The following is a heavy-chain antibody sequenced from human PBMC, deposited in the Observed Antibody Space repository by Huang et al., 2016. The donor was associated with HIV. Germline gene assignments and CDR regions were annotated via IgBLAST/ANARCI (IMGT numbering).Heavy chain of an antibody. CDR1: GGSISSYY. V-gene: IGHV4-4*07. J-gene: IGHJ5*02. CDR2: LYTSGST. D-gene: IGHD3-10*01. CDR3: ARGGELLWFGEPGGWFDP. Sequence: SGGSISSYYWSWIRQPAGKGLEWIGRLYTSGSTNYNPTLKSRVTMSVDTSKNQFSLKLSSVTAADTAVYYCARGGELLWFGEPGGWFDPWGQGTLVTVSS.